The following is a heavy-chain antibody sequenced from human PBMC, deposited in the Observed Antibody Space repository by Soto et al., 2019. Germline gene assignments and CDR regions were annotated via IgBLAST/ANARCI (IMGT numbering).Heavy chain of an antibody. Sequence: QVQLQESGPGLVKPSDTLSLTCAVSGYFISSSNWWGWIRQPPGKGLEWIGYIYYSGSTYYNPSLKSRVTMSVDPAKNPSPLKLSSVTAVDTAVDYCARTSDSSGYPSCPEYWGQGTLVTVSS. D-gene: IGHD3-22*01. J-gene: IGHJ4*02. V-gene: IGHV4-28*01. CDR1: GYFISSSNW. CDR2: IYYSGST. CDR3: ARTSDSSGYPSCPEY.